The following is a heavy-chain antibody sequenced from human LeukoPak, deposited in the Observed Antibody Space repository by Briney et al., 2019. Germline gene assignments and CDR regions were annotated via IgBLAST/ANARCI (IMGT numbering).Heavy chain of an antibody. Sequence: GESLKISCQGSGYTFTSYWIGWVRQMPVKGLEWMGSIYPGDSDTKYSPSFQGQVTISVDKSTNTAYLQWKSLKASDTAMYYCARQFYYGSGSPFDYWGQGTLVTVSS. CDR2: IYPGDSDT. CDR1: GYTFTSYW. CDR3: ARQFYYGSGSPFDY. D-gene: IGHD3-10*01. J-gene: IGHJ4*02. V-gene: IGHV5-51*01.